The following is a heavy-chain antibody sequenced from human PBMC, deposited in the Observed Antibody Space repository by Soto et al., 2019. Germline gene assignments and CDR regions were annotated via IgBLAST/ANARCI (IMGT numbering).Heavy chain of an antibody. CDR3: ARDRGYSGDAHYYYGMDV. D-gene: IGHD5-12*01. Sequence: SETLSLTCTVSGGSISSYYWSWIRQPPGKGLEWIGYIYYSGSTNYNPSLKSRVTISVDTSKNQFSLKLSSVTAADTAVYYCARDRGYSGDAHYYYGMDVWGQGTTVTVSS. CDR2: IYYSGST. J-gene: IGHJ6*02. V-gene: IGHV4-59*12. CDR1: GGSISSYY.